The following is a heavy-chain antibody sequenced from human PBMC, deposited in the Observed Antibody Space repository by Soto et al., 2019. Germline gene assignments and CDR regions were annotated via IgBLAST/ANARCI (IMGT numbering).Heavy chain of an antibody. V-gene: IGHV5-51*01. CDR3: ARPVAANHDAFDI. Sequence: EVQLVQSGPEVKKPGESLKISCKGSGYNFTNYWIGWVRQMPGKGLEWMGIIYPGDSDTRYSPSFQGQVTISADKSISTAYLQWRSLKASDTAMYYCARPVAANHDAFDIWGQGTMVTVSS. CDR1: GYNFTNYW. CDR2: IYPGDSDT. J-gene: IGHJ3*02. D-gene: IGHD6-19*01.